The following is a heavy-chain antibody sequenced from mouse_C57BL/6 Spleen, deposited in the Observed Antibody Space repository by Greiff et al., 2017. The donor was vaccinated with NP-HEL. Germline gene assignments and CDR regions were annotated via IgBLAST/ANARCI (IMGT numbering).Heavy chain of an antibody. Sequence: QVQLQQPGAELVRPGSSVKLSCKASGYTFTSYWMHWVKQRPIQGLEWIGNIDPSDSETHYNQKFKDKATLTVDKSSSTAYMQLSSRTSEDSAVYYCARRGLGYGKGGGTMDYWGQGTSVTVSS. CDR2: IDPSDSET. J-gene: IGHJ4*01. V-gene: IGHV1-52*01. D-gene: IGHD2-1*01. CDR3: ARRGLGYGKGGGTMDY. CDR1: GYTFTSYW.